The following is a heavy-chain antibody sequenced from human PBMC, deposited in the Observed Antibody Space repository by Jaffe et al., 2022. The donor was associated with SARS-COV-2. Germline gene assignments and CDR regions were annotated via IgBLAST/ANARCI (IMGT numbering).Heavy chain of an antibody. J-gene: IGHJ4*02. Sequence: EVQLLESGGGLVQPGGSLRLSCAVSGLTFSNYAMSWVRQAPGKGLEWVSVIGESGGRTYYADSVKGRFTISRDNSRNTLYLQMNSLRAEDTAVYYCGKDRRGNWKYVGTLDYWGQGALVTVSS. CDR3: GKDRRGNWKYVGTLDY. D-gene: IGHD1-7*01. CDR1: GLTFSNYA. CDR2: IGESGGRT. V-gene: IGHV3-23*01.